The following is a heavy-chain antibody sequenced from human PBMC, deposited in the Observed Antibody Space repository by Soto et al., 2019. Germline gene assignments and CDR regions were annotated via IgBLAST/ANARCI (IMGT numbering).Heavy chain of an antibody. Sequence: SLRLSCSASVFTFDDYAMHWLRQVPGKGLEWVSGINWNSGSIGYGDSVKGRFAISRDNAKNSLHLQMNSLSAEDTAFYYCVKDESINWYSGHFRHWGQGTLVTVSS. J-gene: IGHJ1*01. CDR1: VFTFDDYA. V-gene: IGHV3-9*01. CDR2: INWNSGSI. CDR3: VKDESINWYSGHFRH. D-gene: IGHD6-13*01.